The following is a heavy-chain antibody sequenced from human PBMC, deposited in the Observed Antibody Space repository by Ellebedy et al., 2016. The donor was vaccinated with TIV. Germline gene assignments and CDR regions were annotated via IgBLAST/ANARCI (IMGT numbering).Heavy chain of an antibody. Sequence: SETLSLXXAVYGGSFSGYYWSWIRQPPGKGLEWIGEINHSGSTNYNPSLKSRVTISVDTSKNQFSLKLSSVTAADTAVYYCARITMVRGVIGDAFDIWGQGTMVTVSS. CDR3: ARITMVRGVIGDAFDI. D-gene: IGHD3-10*01. CDR1: GGSFSGYY. J-gene: IGHJ3*02. CDR2: INHSGST. V-gene: IGHV4-34*01.